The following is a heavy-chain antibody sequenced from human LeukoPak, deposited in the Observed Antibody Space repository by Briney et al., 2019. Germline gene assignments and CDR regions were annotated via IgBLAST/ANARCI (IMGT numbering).Heavy chain of an antibody. D-gene: IGHD4-23*01. V-gene: IGHV3-21*01. CDR3: ARERSGNSGLDY. Sequence: PGGSLRLSCAASGFTFSSYSMNWVRQAPGKGLEWVSSISSSSSYIYYADSVKGRFTISRDNAKNSLYLQMNSLRAEDTAVYYCARERSGNSGLDYWGQGTLVTVSS. CDR1: GFTFSSYS. J-gene: IGHJ4*02. CDR2: ISSSSSYI.